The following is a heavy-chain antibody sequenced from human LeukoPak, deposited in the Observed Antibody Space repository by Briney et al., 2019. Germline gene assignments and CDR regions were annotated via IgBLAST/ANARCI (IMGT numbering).Heavy chain of an antibody. CDR1: GFTFSSYG. Sequence: GGSLRLSCAASGFTFSSYGMHWVRQAPGKGLEWVAFIRYDGSNKYYADSVKGRFTISRDNSKNTLYLQMNSLRAEDTAVYYCAKDPGSSWPDAFDIWGQGTMVTVSS. CDR2: IRYDGSNK. CDR3: AKDPGSSWPDAFDI. D-gene: IGHD6-13*01. V-gene: IGHV3-30*02. J-gene: IGHJ3*02.